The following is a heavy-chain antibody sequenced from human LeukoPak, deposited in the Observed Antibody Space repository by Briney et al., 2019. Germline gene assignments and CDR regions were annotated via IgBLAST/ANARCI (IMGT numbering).Heavy chain of an antibody. Sequence: PGGSLRLSCAASGFTFSSYSMNWVRQAPGKGPEWISYISSSSGTTYYADSVTGRFTISRDNAKNSLYLQMNSLRDEDTAVYYCARSIRVATMIFDYWGQGTLVTVSS. J-gene: IGHJ4*02. D-gene: IGHD5-12*01. V-gene: IGHV3-48*02. CDR2: ISSSSGTT. CDR1: GFTFSSYS. CDR3: ARSIRVATMIFDY.